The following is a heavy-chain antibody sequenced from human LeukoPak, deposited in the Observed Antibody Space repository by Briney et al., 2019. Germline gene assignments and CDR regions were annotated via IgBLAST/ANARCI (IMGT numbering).Heavy chain of an antibody. CDR1: GFTFDDYA. Sequence: GGSLRLSCAASGFTFDDYAMHWVRQAPGKGLEWVSGISWNSGSIGYADSVKGRFTISRDNSKNTLYLQMNSLRAEDTAVYYCAKEAGSSWWAYYYYYMDVWGKGTTVTISS. D-gene: IGHD6-13*01. V-gene: IGHV3-9*01. J-gene: IGHJ6*03. CDR2: ISWNSGSI. CDR3: AKEAGSSWWAYYYYYMDV.